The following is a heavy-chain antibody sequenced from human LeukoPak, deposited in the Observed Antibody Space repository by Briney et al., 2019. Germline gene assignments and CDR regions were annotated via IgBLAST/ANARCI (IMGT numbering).Heavy chain of an antibody. D-gene: IGHD1-26*01. CDR3: AKESPYYSYSFDY. V-gene: IGHV3-48*04. J-gene: IGHJ4*02. Sequence: PGGSLRLSCAASGFTFSSYSMNWVRQAPGKGLEWVSYISSSSSTIYYADSVKGRFTISRDNAKNSLYLQMNSLRAEDTAVYYCAKESPYYSYSFDYWGQGTLVTVSS. CDR1: GFTFSSYS. CDR2: ISSSSSTI.